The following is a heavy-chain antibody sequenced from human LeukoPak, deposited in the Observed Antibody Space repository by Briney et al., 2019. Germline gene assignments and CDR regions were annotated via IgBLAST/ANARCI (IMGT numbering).Heavy chain of an antibody. Sequence: GGPLRLSCAASGFTFSNAWVSWVRQAPGKGLEWVGRIKSKTDGGTTDYAAPVKGRFTISRDASKDTLYLQMNTPKTEDTAVYYCTTGGLTLDNWGQGTLVTVSS. CDR2: IKSKTDGGTT. V-gene: IGHV3-15*01. J-gene: IGHJ4*02. CDR1: GFTFSNAW. CDR3: TTGGLTLDN. D-gene: IGHD2-2*03.